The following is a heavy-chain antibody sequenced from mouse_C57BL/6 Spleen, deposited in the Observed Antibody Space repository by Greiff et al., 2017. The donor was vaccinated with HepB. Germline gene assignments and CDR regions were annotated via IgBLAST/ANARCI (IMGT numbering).Heavy chain of an antibody. CDR1: GYTFTDYE. J-gene: IGHJ1*03. D-gene: IGHD3-1*01. Sequence: VQLQQSGAELVRPGASVTLSCKASGYTFTDYEMHWVKQTPVHGLEWIGAIDPETGGTAYNQKFKGKAILTADKSSSTADMALRSLTSEDSAVFYGTRRRGYGLGTHSYFDVWGTGTTVTVSS. CDR2: IDPETGGT. CDR3: TRRRGYGLGTHSYFDV. V-gene: IGHV1-15*01.